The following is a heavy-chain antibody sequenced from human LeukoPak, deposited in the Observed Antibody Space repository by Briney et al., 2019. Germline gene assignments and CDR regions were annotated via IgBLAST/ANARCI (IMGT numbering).Heavy chain of an antibody. CDR1: GRTFSSYA. J-gene: IGHJ5*02. CDR2: IIPIFGTA. Sequence: GASVKVSCKASGRTFSSYAISWVRQAPGQGLEWMGGIIPIFGTANYAQKFQGRVTITADESTSTAYMELSSLRSEDTAVYYCATDQAFSAAGYGDLTDCWLYPWGQGTLVTVSS. CDR3: ATDQAFSAAGYGDLTDCWLYP. D-gene: IGHD4-17*01. V-gene: IGHV1-69*13.